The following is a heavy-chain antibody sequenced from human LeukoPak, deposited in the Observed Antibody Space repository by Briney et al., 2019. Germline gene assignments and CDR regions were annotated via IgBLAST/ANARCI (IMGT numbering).Heavy chain of an antibody. Sequence: GGSLRLSCAASGFTFSSYGAHWVRQAPGKGLEWVAVVSYDGKTTYYADSVKGRFTISRDNAKNSLYLQMNSLRAEDTAMYYCASRNYYDTTYAFDIWGQGTMVTVSS. J-gene: IGHJ3*02. D-gene: IGHD3-22*01. V-gene: IGHV3-30*03. CDR2: VSYDGKTT. CDR1: GFTFSSYG. CDR3: ASRNYYDTTYAFDI.